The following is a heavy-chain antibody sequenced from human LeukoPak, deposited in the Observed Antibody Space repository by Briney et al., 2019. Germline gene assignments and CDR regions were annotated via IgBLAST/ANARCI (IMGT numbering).Heavy chain of an antibody. Sequence: ASVKVSCKASGYTFTSYGISWVRQAPGQGLEWMGWISAYNGNTNYAQKLQGRVTMTTDTSTSTAYMELRSLRSDDTAVYYCARGSMIVVVMPLDAFDIWGQGTMVTVSS. CDR1: GYTFTSYG. J-gene: IGHJ3*02. CDR2: ISAYNGNT. V-gene: IGHV1-18*01. D-gene: IGHD3-22*01. CDR3: ARGSMIVVVMPLDAFDI.